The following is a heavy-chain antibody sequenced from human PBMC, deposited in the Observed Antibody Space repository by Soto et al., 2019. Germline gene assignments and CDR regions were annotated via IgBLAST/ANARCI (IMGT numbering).Heavy chain of an antibody. CDR2: FDPEDGET. D-gene: IGHD6-13*01. V-gene: IGHV1-24*01. Sequence: GASVKVSCKVSGYTLTELSMHWVRQAPGKGLEWMGGFDPEDGETINAQKFKGRVTMTKDTSTDTAYMELSSLRSEDTAVYYCARDDIAAAGMGFDYWGQGTLVTVSS. J-gene: IGHJ4*02. CDR1: GYTLTELS. CDR3: ARDDIAAAGMGFDY.